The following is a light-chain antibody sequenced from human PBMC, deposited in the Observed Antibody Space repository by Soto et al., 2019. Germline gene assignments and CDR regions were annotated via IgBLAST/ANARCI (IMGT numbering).Light chain of an antibody. CDR2: AAS. V-gene: IGKV1-39*01. J-gene: IGKJ5*01. CDR3: QQGYINPIT. CDR1: QSISGY. Sequence: DIQLTQSPSSLSASIGARVTIICRASQSISGYLNWYQQKPGKAPKPLIYAASNLQSGVPSRFSGSESGTDFTLTITSLQPEDSATYYCQQGYINPITFGQGTRLDIK.